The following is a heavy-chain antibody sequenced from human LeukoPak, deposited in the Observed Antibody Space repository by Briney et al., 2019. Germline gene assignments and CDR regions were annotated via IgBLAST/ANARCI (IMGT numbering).Heavy chain of an antibody. D-gene: IGHD3-10*01. J-gene: IGHJ6*03. Sequence: PGGSLRLSCAASGFTFSSYSMNWVRQAPGKGLEWVSYISSSSSNIYYADSVKGRFTISRDNAKNSLYLQMNSLRAEDTAVYYCATRGYYGSGGGIYYMDVWGKGTTVTISS. CDR2: ISSSSSNI. CDR3: ATRGYYGSGGGIYYMDV. CDR1: GFTFSSYS. V-gene: IGHV3-48*01.